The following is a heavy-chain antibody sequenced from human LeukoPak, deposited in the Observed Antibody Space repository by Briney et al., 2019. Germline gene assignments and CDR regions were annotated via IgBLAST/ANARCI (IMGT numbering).Heavy chain of an antibody. V-gene: IGHV3-11*01. CDR2: ISFSGSPT. Sequence: PGGSLRLSCAASGFTFSDYYMSWIRQAPGKGLEWVSYISFSGSPTQYADSVKGRFTISRDNAKNSLYLQMNSLRDEDTAVYYCARDQAYYYDSSGYYDYWGQGTLVTVSS. CDR1: GFTFSDYY. J-gene: IGHJ4*02. D-gene: IGHD3-22*01. CDR3: ARDQAYYYDSSGYYDY.